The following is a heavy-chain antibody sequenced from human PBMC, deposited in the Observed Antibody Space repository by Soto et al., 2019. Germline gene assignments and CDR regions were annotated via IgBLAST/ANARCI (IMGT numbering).Heavy chain of an antibody. CDR1: GFTFSSYG. V-gene: IGHV3-33*01. J-gene: IGHJ5*02. D-gene: IGHD2-21*02. CDR2: IWMDGKEK. Sequence: QVQLVESGGGVVQPGRSLRLSCAASGFTFSSYGMHWVRQAPGKGLEWVAVIWMDGKEKYYVDSVEGRFTVSRDNSKNTLYLQMNSLRAEDTAVYHCARDRGGDEPSHHWGQGTLVTVSS. CDR3: ARDRGGDEPSHH.